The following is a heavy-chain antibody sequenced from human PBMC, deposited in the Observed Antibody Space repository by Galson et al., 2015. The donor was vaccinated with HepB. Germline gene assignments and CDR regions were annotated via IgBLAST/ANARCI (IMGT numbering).Heavy chain of an antibody. J-gene: IGHJ6*02. CDR3: ASLDMDV. Sequence: SSYSMNWVRQGPGKGLVWVSRIKSDGIITTIADSVKGRFTISRDNARNTLYLQMNSLRVEDTAVYYCASLDMDVWGQGTTVTVSS. CDR2: IKSDGIIT. CDR1: SSYS. V-gene: IGHV3-74*01.